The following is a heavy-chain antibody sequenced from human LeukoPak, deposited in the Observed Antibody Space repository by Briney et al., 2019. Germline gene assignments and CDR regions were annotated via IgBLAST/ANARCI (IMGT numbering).Heavy chain of an antibody. CDR1: GYSFTSYW. J-gene: IGHJ4*02. V-gene: IGHV5-51*01. CDR3: ARHVYSSSSRTLDY. Sequence: GESLKISCKGSGYSFTSYWIVWVRQMPGKGLEWMGIIYPGDSDTRDSPSFQGQVTISADKSISTAYLQWSSLKASDTAMYYCARHVYSSSSRTLDYWGQGSLVTVSS. CDR2: IYPGDSDT. D-gene: IGHD6-6*01.